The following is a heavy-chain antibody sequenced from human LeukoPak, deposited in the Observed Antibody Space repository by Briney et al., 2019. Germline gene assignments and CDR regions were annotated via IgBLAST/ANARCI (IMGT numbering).Heavy chain of an antibody. J-gene: IGHJ4*02. V-gene: IGHV3-21*01. Sequence: GGPLRLSCAASGFTFSSYSMNWVRQAPGKGLEWVSSITRSSTYIYYADSMKGRFTISRDNAKNSLFLQMSSLRAEDTALYYCAREADGGYWIDYWGQGTLVTVSS. CDR3: AREADGGYWIDY. D-gene: IGHD2-21*01. CDR1: GFTFSSYS. CDR2: ITRSSTYI.